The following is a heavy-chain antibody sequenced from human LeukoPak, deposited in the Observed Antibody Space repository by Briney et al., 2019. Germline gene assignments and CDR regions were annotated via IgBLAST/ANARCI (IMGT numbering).Heavy chain of an antibody. CDR1: GYTFTSYG. CDR2: ISAYNGNT. J-gene: IGHJ6*02. V-gene: IGHV1-18*01. CDR3: ARDRQVPAAIYYYYGMDV. D-gene: IGHD2-2*01. Sequence: ASVKVSCKASGYTFTSYGISWVRQAPGQGLEWMGWISAYNGNTNYAQKLQGRVTMTTDTSTSTAYMELRSLRSDDTAVYYCARDRQVPAAIYYYYGMDVWGQGTTVTVSS.